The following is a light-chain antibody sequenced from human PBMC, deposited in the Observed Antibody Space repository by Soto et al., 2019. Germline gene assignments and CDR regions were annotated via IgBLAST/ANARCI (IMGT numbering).Light chain of an antibody. J-gene: IGKJ4*01. CDR3: QPSNNLPLT. V-gene: IGKV3-15*01. CDR2: DTS. CDR1: QGLDGT. Sequence: RSPSTLINSPCEGVILSCRANQGLDGTLAWYQHKPGQTPRLLIYDTSTWATGVPARFSGSRSGPEFTLTINSLQSEDVAIYYCQPSNNLPLTFGGGTKVDIK.